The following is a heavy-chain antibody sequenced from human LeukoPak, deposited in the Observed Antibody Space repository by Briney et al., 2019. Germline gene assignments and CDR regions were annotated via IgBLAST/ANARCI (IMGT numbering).Heavy chain of an antibody. V-gene: IGHV1-46*01. CDR2: INPGGGSA. CDR3: ARAFCTGGSCYLDR. D-gene: IGHD2-15*01. Sequence: ASVKVSCKASGYPFSTFYIHWVRRAPGQGLEWMGIINPGGGSATYAQKFRGRITMTRDTSTNTVYMDLRNLRYEDTAVYYCARAFCTGGSCYLDRWGQGTPVTVSS. CDR1: GYPFSTFY. J-gene: IGHJ1*01.